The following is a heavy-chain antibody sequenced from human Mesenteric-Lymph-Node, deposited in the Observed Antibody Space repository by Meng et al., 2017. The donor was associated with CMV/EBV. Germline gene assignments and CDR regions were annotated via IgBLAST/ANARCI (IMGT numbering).Heavy chain of an antibody. CDR1: GYTFTSYD. CDR2: MNPNSGNT. CDR3: ARVDYGDLTAFDY. Sequence: CTASGYTFTSYDINWVRQATGQGLEWMGWMNPNSGNTGYAQKFQGRVTITRNTSISTAYMELSSLRSEDTAVYYCARVDYGDLTAFDYWGQGTLVTVSS. J-gene: IGHJ4*02. D-gene: IGHD4-17*01. V-gene: IGHV1-8*03.